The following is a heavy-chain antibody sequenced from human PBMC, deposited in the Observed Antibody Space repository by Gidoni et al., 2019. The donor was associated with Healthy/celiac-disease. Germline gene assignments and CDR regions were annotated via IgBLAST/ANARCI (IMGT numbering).Heavy chain of an antibody. V-gene: IGHV1-69*06. CDR2: IIPIFGTA. CDR1: GGTFSSYA. Sequence: QVQLVQSGAEVKKPGSAVKVACKASGGTFSSYAISWVRQAPGQGLEWMGGIIPIFGTANYAQKFQGRVTITADKSTSTAYMELSSLRSEDTAVYYCARGTVTTGAVYYYGMDVWGQGTTVTVSS. D-gene: IGHD4-17*01. J-gene: IGHJ6*02. CDR3: ARGTVTTGAVYYYGMDV.